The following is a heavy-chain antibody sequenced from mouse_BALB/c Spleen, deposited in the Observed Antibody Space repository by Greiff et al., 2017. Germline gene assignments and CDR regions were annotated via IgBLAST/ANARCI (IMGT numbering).Heavy chain of an antibody. J-gene: IGHJ4*01. CDR2: ISSGGGST. CDR1: GFAFSSYD. Sequence: EVMLVESGGGLVKPGGSLKLSCAASGFAFSSYDMSWVRQTPEKRLEWVAYISSGGGSTYYPDTVKGRFTISRDNAKNTLYLQMSSLKSEDTAMYYCARHEYCNYVGYAMDDWGQGTSVTVSS. V-gene: IGHV5-12-1*01. D-gene: IGHD2-10*02. CDR3: ARHEYCNYVGYAMDD.